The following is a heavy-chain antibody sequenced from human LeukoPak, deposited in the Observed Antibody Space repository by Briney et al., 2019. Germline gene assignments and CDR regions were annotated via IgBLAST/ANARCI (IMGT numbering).Heavy chain of an antibody. J-gene: IGHJ4*02. V-gene: IGHV3-15*01. Sequence: GGSLRLSCAASGFTFSNVWMGWFRQAPGKGLEWVGRIRKATEGGATDYAAPVQGRFTISRDDSSNTLYLQMNSLKTEDTAVYFCASVMWGSQCTCPDYWGQGTLVTVSS. CDR3: ASVMWGSQCTCPDY. CDR1: GFTFSNVW. CDR2: IRKATEGGAT. D-gene: IGHD3-16*01.